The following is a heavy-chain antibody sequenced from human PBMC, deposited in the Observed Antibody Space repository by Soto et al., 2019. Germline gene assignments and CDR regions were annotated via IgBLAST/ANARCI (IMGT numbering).Heavy chain of an antibody. D-gene: IGHD2-15*01. Sequence: ESLKISCKGSGYIFTSYWIGWVRQMPGKGLEWMAIIYPADSDIRYSPSFQGQVTISADNSISTAYLQWSSLRASDTAIYYCVRHGFCSCDSCWSNYYYAMDVWGPGTTVTGSS. V-gene: IGHV5-51*01. J-gene: IGHJ6*02. CDR1: GYIFTSYW. CDR2: IYPADSDI. CDR3: VRHGFCSCDSCWSNYYYAMDV.